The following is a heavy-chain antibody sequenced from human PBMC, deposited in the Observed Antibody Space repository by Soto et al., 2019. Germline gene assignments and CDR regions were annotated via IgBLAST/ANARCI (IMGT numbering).Heavy chain of an antibody. V-gene: IGHV1-46*01. CDR3: ARGPYYDILTGRGYFQH. Sequence: ASVKVSCKASGYTFTSYYMHWVRQAPGQGLEWMGIINPSGGSTSYAQKFQGRVTMTRDTSTSTVYMELSSLRSEDTAVYNCARGPYYDILTGRGYFQHWGQGTLVTVSS. CDR2: INPSGGST. J-gene: IGHJ1*01. D-gene: IGHD3-9*01. CDR1: GYTFTSYY.